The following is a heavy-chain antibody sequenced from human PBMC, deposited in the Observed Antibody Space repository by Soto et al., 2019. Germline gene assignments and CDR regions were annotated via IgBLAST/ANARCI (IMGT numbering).Heavy chain of an antibody. J-gene: IGHJ6*02. Sequence: ASAKVSCKASGYTFTGYYMHWVRQAPGQGLEWIGWINPNSGGTNYAQKFQGWVTMTRDTSISTAYMELSRLRSDDTAVYYCASGAYGSGSYYNHGMDVWGQGTTVTVSS. CDR2: INPNSGGT. V-gene: IGHV1-2*04. D-gene: IGHD3-10*01. CDR3: ASGAYGSGSYYNHGMDV. CDR1: GYTFTGYY.